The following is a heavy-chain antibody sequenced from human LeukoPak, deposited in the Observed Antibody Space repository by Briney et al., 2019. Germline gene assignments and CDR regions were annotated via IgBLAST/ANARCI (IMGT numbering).Heavy chain of an antibody. CDR1: GGSISSSSYY. Sequence: PSETLSLTCTVSGGSISSSSYYWAWIRQPPGKGLEWLGSICYSGSTYYNPSLKSRVTISVDTSKNQFSLKLSSVTAADTAVYYCARHEQAAVYDAFDIWGQGTMVTVSS. J-gene: IGHJ3*02. D-gene: IGHD6-13*01. CDR2: ICYSGST. V-gene: IGHV4-39*01. CDR3: ARHEQAAVYDAFDI.